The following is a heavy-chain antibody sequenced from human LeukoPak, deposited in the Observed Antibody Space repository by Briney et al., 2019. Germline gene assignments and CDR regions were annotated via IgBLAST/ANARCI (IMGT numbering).Heavy chain of an antibody. Sequence: ETSETLSLTCAVYGGSFSGYYWSWIRQPPGKGLEWIGEINHSGSTNYNPSLKSRVTISVDTSKNQFSLKLSSVTAADTAVYYCARAWGYSYGYDYWGQGTLVTVS. CDR3: ARAWGYSYGYDY. V-gene: IGHV4-34*01. J-gene: IGHJ4*02. CDR2: INHSGST. CDR1: GGSFSGYY. D-gene: IGHD5-18*01.